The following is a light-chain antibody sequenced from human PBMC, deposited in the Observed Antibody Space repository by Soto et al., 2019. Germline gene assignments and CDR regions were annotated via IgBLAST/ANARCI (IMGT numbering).Light chain of an antibody. V-gene: IGKV1-8*01. CDR1: QSISTY. CDR3: QQYYSNVPIT. Sequence: AIRMTQYPSSLSAATGDRVTITCRSSQSISTYLAWYQQKPGKAPRLLIYGPSTLQSGVPSRFSGSGSGTDFTLTFSCLQSEDFATYYCQQYYSNVPITFGQGTRLEIK. CDR2: GPS. J-gene: IGKJ5*01.